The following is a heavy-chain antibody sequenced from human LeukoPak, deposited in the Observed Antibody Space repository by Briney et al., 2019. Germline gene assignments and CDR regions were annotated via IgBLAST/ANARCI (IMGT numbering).Heavy chain of an antibody. CDR1: GLTFSNAW. J-gene: IGHJ2*01. CDR3: TTRYTYGYWYFDL. Sequence: GGSLRLSCAASGLTFSNAWMSWVRQAPGKGLEWAGRIKGKTDGGTTDYAAPVKGRFTISRDDSKNTLYLQMNSLKTEDTAVYYCTTRYTYGYWYFDLWGRGTLVTVSS. D-gene: IGHD5-18*01. V-gene: IGHV3-15*01. CDR2: IKGKTDGGTT.